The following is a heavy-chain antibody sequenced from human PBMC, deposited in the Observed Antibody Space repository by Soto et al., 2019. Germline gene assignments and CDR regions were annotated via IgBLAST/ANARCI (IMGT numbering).Heavy chain of an antibody. Sequence: ASVKVSCKASGYTFSSYAMHWVRQAPGQRLEWMGWINAGNGNTKYSQRFQGRVTITRDTSASTAYMELSSLRSEDTAVYYCARDNPYSSRWYWFDPWGQGTLVTVSS. V-gene: IGHV1-3*01. D-gene: IGHD6-13*01. J-gene: IGHJ5*02. CDR2: INAGNGNT. CDR1: GYTFSSYA. CDR3: ARDNPYSSRWYWFDP.